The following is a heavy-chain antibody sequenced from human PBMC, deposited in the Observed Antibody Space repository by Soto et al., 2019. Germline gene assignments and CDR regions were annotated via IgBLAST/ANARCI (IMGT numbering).Heavy chain of an antibody. V-gene: IGHV4-39*01. CDR3: ARHFGNYGDWAFDF. D-gene: IGHD4-17*01. Sequence: QVLLQESGPGLVKPSETLSLTCTVSGGSISDSSHYWAWIRQPPGKGLEWIATINYSGRTYYNPSLRSRVTXPVXTXTDQFSLNLNSVTAADTAVYYCARHFGNYGDWAFDFWGQGTLVTVSS. CDR2: INYSGRT. CDR1: GGSISDSSHY. J-gene: IGHJ4*02.